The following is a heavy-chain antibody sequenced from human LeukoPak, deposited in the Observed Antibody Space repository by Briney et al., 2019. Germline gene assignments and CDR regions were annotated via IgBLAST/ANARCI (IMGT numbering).Heavy chain of an antibody. CDR3: AREVVADPFDY. D-gene: IGHD2-15*01. J-gene: IGHJ4*02. Sequence: SVKVSCKASGGTFSSYTISWVRQAPGQGLEWMGRIIPILGIANYAQKFQGRVTITADRSTSTAYMELSSLRSEDTAVYYCAREVVADPFDYWGQGTLVTVSS. CDR1: GGTFSSYT. V-gene: IGHV1-69*04. CDR2: IIPILGIA.